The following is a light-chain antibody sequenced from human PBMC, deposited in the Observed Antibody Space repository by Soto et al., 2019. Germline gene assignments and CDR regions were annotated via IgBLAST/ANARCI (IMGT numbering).Light chain of an antibody. CDR2: ATS. J-gene: IGKJ4*01. CDR1: QPLGAW. Sequence: DIQMTQFPSSVSASVGDRVTITCRASQPLGAWLAWYQQKPGKAPKLLIYATSTLETGVPSRFSCSGSGTQFTLTISSLQPEDFATYYCQQAGISQLTFGGGTRVEIK. V-gene: IGKV1-12*01. CDR3: QQAGISQLT.